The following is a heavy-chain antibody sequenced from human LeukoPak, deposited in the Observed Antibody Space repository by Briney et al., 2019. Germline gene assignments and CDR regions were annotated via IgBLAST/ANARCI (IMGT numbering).Heavy chain of an antibody. CDR2: IRSTANGYAT. CDR3: TGNYYGSGSYADFDY. CDR1: GFTFSGSA. D-gene: IGHD3-10*01. J-gene: IGHJ4*02. V-gene: IGHV3-73*01. Sequence: GGSLRLSCAASGFTFSGSALHWVRQAAGEGLGWVGRIRSTANGYATAYAASVKGRFTISRDDSKNTAYLQMDSLKTEDTAVYYCTGNYYGSGSYADFDYWGQGTLVTVSS.